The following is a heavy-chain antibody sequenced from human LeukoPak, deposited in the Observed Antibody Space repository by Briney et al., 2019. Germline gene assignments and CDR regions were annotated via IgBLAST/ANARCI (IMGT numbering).Heavy chain of an antibody. CDR3: ARVDTAMVKPFDY. CDR2: INPNSGGT. J-gene: IGHJ4*02. D-gene: IGHD5-18*01. CDR1: GYTFTGYY. V-gene: IGHV1-2*06. Sequence: ASVKVSCKASGYTFTGYYMHWVRQAPGQGLEWMGRINPNSGGTNYAQKFQGRVTMTRDTSISTAYMGLSRLRSDDTAVYYCARVDTAMVKPFDYWGQGTLVTVSS.